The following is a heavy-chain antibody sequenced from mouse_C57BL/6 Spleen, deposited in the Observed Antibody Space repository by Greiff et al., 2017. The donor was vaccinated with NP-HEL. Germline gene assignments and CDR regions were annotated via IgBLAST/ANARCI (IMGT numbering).Heavy chain of an antibody. D-gene: IGHD2-10*01. Sequence: EVQLKESGPSLVRPSQTLSLTCTVTGFSINSDCYWIWIRQFPGNKLEYIGYTFYSGITYYNPSLESRTYITRDTSKNQFSLKLSSVTTEDTATYYCARDTYYGNYRAMDYWGQGTSVTVSS. J-gene: IGHJ4*01. CDR1: GFSINSDCY. CDR3: ARDTYYGNYRAMDY. CDR2: TFYSGIT. V-gene: IGHV3-3*01.